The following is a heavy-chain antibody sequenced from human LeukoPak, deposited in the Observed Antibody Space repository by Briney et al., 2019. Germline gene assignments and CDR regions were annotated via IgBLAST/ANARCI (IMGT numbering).Heavy chain of an antibody. V-gene: IGHV3-30*02. D-gene: IGHD1-26*01. CDR3: AKPTGSRLWYLDY. CDR1: GFTCGSYW. J-gene: IGHJ4*02. CDR2: IRYDGSNK. Sequence: TGGSLRLYCAASGFTCGSYWRSWLRQAPGKGLEGLAFIRYDGSNKYYAHSVKGLFTTAKDNCKDNLYLQMNRHDTEDTTVYYTAKPTGSRLWYLDYWGQGTLVTVSS.